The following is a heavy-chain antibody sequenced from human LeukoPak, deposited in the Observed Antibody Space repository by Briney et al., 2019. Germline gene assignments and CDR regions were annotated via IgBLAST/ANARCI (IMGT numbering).Heavy chain of an antibody. D-gene: IGHD2-2*01. CDR1: GYTFTSYG. CDR2: ISAYNGNT. Sequence: ASVKVSCKASGYTFTSYGIRWVRQAPGQGLEWMGWISAYNGNTNYAQKLQGRVTMTTDTSTSTAYMELRSLRSDDTAVYYCARVQCSSTSCWPFDYWGQGTLVTVSS. V-gene: IGHV1-18*01. CDR3: ARVQCSSTSCWPFDY. J-gene: IGHJ4*02.